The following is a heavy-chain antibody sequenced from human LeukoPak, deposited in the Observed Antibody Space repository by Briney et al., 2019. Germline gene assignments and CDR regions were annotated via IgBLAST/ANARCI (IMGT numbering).Heavy chain of an antibody. CDR3: ATRTMVRGVRY. D-gene: IGHD3-10*01. V-gene: IGHV4-39*01. CDR2: IYYSGST. Sequence: PSETLSLTCTVSGGSIGSTSYYWGWIRQPPGKGLKWIGSIYYSGSTYYNPSLKSRVTISVDTSKNQFSLKLSSVTAADTAVYYCATRTMVRGVRYWGQGTLVTVSS. J-gene: IGHJ4*02. CDR1: GGSIGSTSYY.